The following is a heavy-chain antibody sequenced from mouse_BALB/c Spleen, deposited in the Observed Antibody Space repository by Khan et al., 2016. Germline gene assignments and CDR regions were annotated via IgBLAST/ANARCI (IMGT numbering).Heavy chain of an antibody. D-gene: IGHD2-1*01. V-gene: IGHV4-1*02. J-gene: IGHJ4*01. CDR2: INPDSNTI. CDR3: ARGRWYVSMDY. Sequence: EVKLLESGGGLVQPGGSLKLSCAASGFDFSGYWMSWVRQAPGKGLEWIGEINPDSNTINYTPSLKDKFIISRDNAKHTLYLQMSKVRSEATALXYGARGRWYVSMDYWGQGTAVTVSS. CDR1: GFDFSGYW.